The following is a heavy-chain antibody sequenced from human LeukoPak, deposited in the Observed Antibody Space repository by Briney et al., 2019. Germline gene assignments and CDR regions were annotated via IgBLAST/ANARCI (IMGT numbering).Heavy chain of an antibody. CDR3: AKLRDYFDSSGNFDY. CDR1: GFTFSSYS. D-gene: IGHD3-22*01. Sequence: GGSLRLSCAASGFTFSSYSMNWVRQAPGKGLEWVSYISSSSSTIYYADSVKGRFTISRDNPKNTVYLQMNSLRVEDTAVYYCAKLRDYFDSSGNFDYWGQGTLVTVSS. CDR2: ISSSSSTI. J-gene: IGHJ4*02. V-gene: IGHV3-48*01.